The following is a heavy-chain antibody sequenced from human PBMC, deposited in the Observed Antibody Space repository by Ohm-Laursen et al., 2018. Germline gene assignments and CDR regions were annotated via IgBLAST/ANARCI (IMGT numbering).Heavy chain of an antibody. V-gene: IGHV3-9*01. CDR2: ISWNSGSI. CDR1: GFTFDGYA. CDR3: AKAAIYDYVWGTAFDI. J-gene: IGHJ3*02. D-gene: IGHD3-16*01. Sequence: SLRLSCSASGFTFDGYAMHWVRQAPGKGLEWVSGISWNSGSIGYADSVKGRFTISRDNAKNSLYLQMNSLRAEDTALYYCAKAAIYDYVWGTAFDIWGQGTMVTVSS.